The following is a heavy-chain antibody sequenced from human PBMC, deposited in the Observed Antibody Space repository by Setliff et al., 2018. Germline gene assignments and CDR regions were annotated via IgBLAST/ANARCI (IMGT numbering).Heavy chain of an antibody. V-gene: IGHV4-39*07. CDR3: CNGFYHYFSLDV. D-gene: IGHD2-15*01. CDR2: IYYGGSA. Sequence: SETLSLTCTVSGGSISSSNYYWGWIRQPPGKGLEWIGNIYYGGSAYYNPSLKSRVTISVDTSKNQFSLKLSSVTAADTAMYYYCNGFYHYFSLDVWGQGTTVTVSS. J-gene: IGHJ6*02. CDR1: GGSISSSNYY.